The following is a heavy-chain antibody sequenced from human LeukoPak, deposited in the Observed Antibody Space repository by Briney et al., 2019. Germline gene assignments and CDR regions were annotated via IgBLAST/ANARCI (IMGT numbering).Heavy chain of an antibody. J-gene: IGHJ3*02. V-gene: IGHV1-46*01. CDR3: ARKGNAFDI. Sequence: ASVKVSCKASGYTFTSFYMHWVRQAPGPRLEWMGTVNPSGETTTYAQKFQGRVAMTRDTSTSTLYMELSSLRSEDTAVYYCARKGNAFDIWGQGTMVTVSS. CDR2: VNPSGETT. CDR1: GYTFTSFY.